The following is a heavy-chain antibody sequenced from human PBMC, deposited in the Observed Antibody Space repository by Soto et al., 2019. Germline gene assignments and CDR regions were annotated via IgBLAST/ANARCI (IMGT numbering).Heavy chain of an antibody. J-gene: IGHJ4*02. CDR1: GFTFSSYA. CDR2: ISYDGSNK. V-gene: IGHV3-30-3*01. D-gene: IGHD3-22*01. Sequence: GGSLRLSCAASGFTFSSYAMHWVRQAPGKGLEWVAVISYDGSNKYYADSVKGRFTISRDNSKNTLYLQMNSLRAEDTAVYYCARDQDSSGYYLFDYWGQGTLVTLSS. CDR3: ARDQDSSGYYLFDY.